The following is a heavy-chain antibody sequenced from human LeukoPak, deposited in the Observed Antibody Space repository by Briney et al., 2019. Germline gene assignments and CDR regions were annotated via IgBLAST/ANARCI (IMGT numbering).Heavy chain of an antibody. J-gene: IGHJ5*02. CDR3: ARGRFVDTGDRFDP. D-gene: IGHD5-18*01. CDR2: INPNSGGT. Sequence: GASVKVSCKASGYTFTGYYMHWVRQAPGQGLEWMGWINPNSGGTNYAQKFQGRVTMTRDTSISTAYMELSRLRSDDTAVYYCARGRFVDTGDRFDPWGQGTLVTVSS. CDR1: GYTFTGYY. V-gene: IGHV1-2*02.